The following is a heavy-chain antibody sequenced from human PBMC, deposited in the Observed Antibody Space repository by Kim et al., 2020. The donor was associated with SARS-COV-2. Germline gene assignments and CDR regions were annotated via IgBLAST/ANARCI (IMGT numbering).Heavy chain of an antibody. D-gene: IGHD3-22*01. CDR1: GESVSNGYYY. CDR3: ARRLDSDNSYGFDT. J-gene: IGHJ3*02. CDR2: IYYSGSP. Sequence: SETLSLTCTVSGESVSNGYYYWSWVRQPPGQGLEWIANIYYSGSPYYNPSLRSRVTISIDTSKNQFSLRLNSVTAADTAMYFCARRLDSDNSYGFDTWGQATMATVSS. V-gene: IGHV4-30-4*01.